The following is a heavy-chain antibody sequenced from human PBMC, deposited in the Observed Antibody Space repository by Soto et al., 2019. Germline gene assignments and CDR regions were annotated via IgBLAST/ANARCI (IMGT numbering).Heavy chain of an antibody. J-gene: IGHJ5*02. CDR1: GGTFSSYA. V-gene: IGHV1-69*01. Sequence: GASVKVSCKASGGTFSSYAISWVRQAPGQGLEWMGGIIPIFGTANYAQKFQGRVTITADESTSTAYMELSSLRSEDTAVYYCATTGYSPFTWFDPWGQGTLVTVSS. CDR3: ATTGYSPFTWFDP. D-gene: IGHD3-9*01. CDR2: IIPIFGTA.